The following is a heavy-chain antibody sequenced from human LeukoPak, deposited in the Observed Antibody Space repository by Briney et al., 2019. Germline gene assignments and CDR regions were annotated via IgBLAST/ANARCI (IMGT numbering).Heavy chain of an antibody. Sequence: GGSLRLSCAASGFTFSSYWMSWVRQAPGQGLEWVANIKQDGSDKYYVDSVKGRFTISRDNAKNSLYLQMNSLRAEDTAVYHCARSLGYCSAGSCFPFDYWGQGTLVTVSS. CDR2: IKQDGSDK. J-gene: IGHJ4*02. CDR3: ARSLGYCSAGSCFPFDY. V-gene: IGHV3-7*05. CDR1: GFTFSSYW. D-gene: IGHD2-15*01.